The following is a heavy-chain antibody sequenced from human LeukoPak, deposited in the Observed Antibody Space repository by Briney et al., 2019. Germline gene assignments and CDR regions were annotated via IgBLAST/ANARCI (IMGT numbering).Heavy chain of an antibody. J-gene: IGHJ4*02. CDR3: ARGPSGYHFDY. Sequence: SETLSLACTVSGDSFSSGSYYWSWIRQPAGKGLEWIGRIYTSGSTNYNPSLESRVTISVDTSKNQFSLKLSSVTAAHTVLYYCARGPSGYHFDYWGQETLVTVSS. CDR1: GDSFSSGSYY. CDR2: IYTSGST. V-gene: IGHV4-61*02. D-gene: IGHD3-22*01.